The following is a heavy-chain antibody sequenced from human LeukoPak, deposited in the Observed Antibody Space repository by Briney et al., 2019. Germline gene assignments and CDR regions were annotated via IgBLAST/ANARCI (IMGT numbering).Heavy chain of an antibody. CDR1: GGSISSSSYY. CDR3: ARGGAVVAHAH. Sequence: SETLSLTCTVSGGSISSSSYYWGWIRQPPGKGLEWIGSIYYSGSTYYNPSLKSRVTISVDTSKNQFSLKLSSVTAADTAVYYCARGGAVVAHAHWGQGTLVTVSS. D-gene: IGHD2-15*01. CDR2: IYYSGST. V-gene: IGHV4-39*07. J-gene: IGHJ4*02.